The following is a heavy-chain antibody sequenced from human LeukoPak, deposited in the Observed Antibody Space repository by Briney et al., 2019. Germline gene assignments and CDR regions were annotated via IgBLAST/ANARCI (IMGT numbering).Heavy chain of an antibody. CDR1: GFTFSSYW. D-gene: IGHD6-19*01. Sequence: GGSLRLSCAASGFTFSSYWMNWARQAPGKGLEWVASINHNGNVNYYVDSVKGRFTISRDNAKNSLYLQMNGLRAEDTAVYYCARVGSGWLPLDYWGQGTLVTVSS. V-gene: IGHV3-7*01. CDR3: ARVGSGWLPLDY. CDR2: INHNGNVN. J-gene: IGHJ4*02.